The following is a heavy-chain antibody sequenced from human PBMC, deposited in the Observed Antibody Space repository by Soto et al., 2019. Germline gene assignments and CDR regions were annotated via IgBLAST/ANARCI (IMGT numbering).Heavy chain of an antibody. CDR2: TYYRSKWYN. D-gene: IGHD1-26*01. CDR1: GYSVSSNSAA. CDR3: ARDLRGTSPRAFDY. V-gene: IGHV6-1*01. J-gene: IGHJ4*02. Sequence: SQTLSLTCAISGYSVSSNSAAWNWIRQSPSRGLEWLGRTYYRSKWYNGYAVSVKSRITINPDTSKNQFSLQLNSVTPEDTAIYYCARDLRGTSPRAFDYWGQGTLVTVSS.